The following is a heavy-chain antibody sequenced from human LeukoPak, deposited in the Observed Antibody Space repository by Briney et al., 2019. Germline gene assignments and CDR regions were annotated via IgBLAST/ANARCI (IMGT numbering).Heavy chain of an antibody. CDR3: ARAPLEIVAIDY. CDR2: ISSGGSSI. V-gene: IGHV3-48*01. D-gene: IGHD5-12*01. Sequence: GGSLRLSCAASRFTFSSFGMNWVRQAPGRGLEWVSYISSGGSSIYYADSVKGRFTISRDNARNSLYLQMDSLRVEDTAVYYCARAPLEIVAIDYWGQGTLVTVSS. J-gene: IGHJ4*02. CDR1: RFTFSSFG.